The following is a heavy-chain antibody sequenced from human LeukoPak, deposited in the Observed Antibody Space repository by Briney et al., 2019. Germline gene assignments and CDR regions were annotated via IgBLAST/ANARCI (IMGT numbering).Heavy chain of an antibody. J-gene: IGHJ5*02. D-gene: IGHD6-19*01. CDR1: GYTFTSYG. CDR2: ISAYNGNT. V-gene: IGHV1-18*01. Sequence: ASVKVSCKASGYTFTSYGISWVRQAPGQGLEWMGWISAYNGNTNYAQKLQGRVTMTTDTSTSTAYMELRSLRSDDTAVCYCARDDPSLGSGWNNWFDPWGQGTLVTVSS. CDR3: ARDDPSLGSGWNNWFDP.